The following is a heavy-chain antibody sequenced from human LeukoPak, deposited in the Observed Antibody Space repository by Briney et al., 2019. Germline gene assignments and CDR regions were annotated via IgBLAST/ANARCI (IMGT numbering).Heavy chain of an antibody. CDR1: RFTLSTYW. CDR3: ARYLRVFDS. V-gene: IGHV3-7*01. D-gene: IGHD3-16*01. Sequence: PGGSLRLSCAASRFTLSTYWMSWVRQAPGKGLEWVATIRQDGSEKYYVDSVKGRFTFSRDNAKNSLYLQMNSLRAEDTAVYYCARYLRVFDSWGQGTLVTVSS. J-gene: IGHJ4*02. CDR2: IRQDGSEK.